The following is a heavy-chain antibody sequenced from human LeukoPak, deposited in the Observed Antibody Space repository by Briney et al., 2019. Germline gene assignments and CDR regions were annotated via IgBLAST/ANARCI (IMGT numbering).Heavy chain of an antibody. CDR2: ISSSGSTI. Sequence: PGGSLRLSCAASGFTFSDYYMSWIRQAPGKGLEWVSYISSSGSTIYYADSVKGRFTISRDNAKNSLYLQMNSLRAEDTAVYYCARDADSSSWYEGFDYWGQGTLVTVPS. J-gene: IGHJ4*02. CDR3: ARDADSSSWYEGFDY. V-gene: IGHV3-11*04. CDR1: GFTFSDYY. D-gene: IGHD6-13*01.